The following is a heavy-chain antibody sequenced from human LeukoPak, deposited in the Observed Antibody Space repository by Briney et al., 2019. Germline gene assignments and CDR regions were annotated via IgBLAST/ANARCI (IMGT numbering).Heavy chain of an antibody. D-gene: IGHD3-16*01. CDR3: AGYDYVWGSYAL. J-gene: IGHJ4*02. Sequence: SETLSPTCTVSGGSISSSSYYWGWIRQPPGKGLEWIGSIYYSGSTYYNPSLKSRVTISVDTSKNQFSLKLSSVTAADTAVYYCAGYDYVWGSYALWGQGTLVTVSS. CDR1: GGSISSSSYY. CDR2: IYYSGST. V-gene: IGHV4-39*07.